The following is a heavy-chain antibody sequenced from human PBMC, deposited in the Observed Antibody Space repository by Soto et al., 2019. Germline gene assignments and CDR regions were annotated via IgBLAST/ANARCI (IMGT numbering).Heavy chain of an antibody. CDR2: ISAHNGNT. CDR1: GYTFTNYG. J-gene: IGHJ4*02. CDR3: AVDSAYYYDSSDYYGGDY. Sequence: QVQLVQSGTEVKKPGASVKVSCKASGYTFTNYGINWVRQAPGQGLEWVGWISAHNGNTNYPQKLQGRVTMTTDTSTSTAYMELRSLRSDDTAVYYCAVDSAYYYDSSDYYGGDYWGQGTLVTVSS. V-gene: IGHV1-18*01. D-gene: IGHD3-22*01.